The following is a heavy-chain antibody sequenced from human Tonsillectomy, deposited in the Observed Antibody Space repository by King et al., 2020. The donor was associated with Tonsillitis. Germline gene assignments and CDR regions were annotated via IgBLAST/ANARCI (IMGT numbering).Heavy chain of an antibody. V-gene: IGHV4-61*02. J-gene: IGHJ4*02. D-gene: IGHD3-3*01. CDR3: ARDQSIFGVANTLFDY. CDR1: GGSISSGSYY. Sequence: VQLQESGPGLVKPSQTLSLTCTVSGGSISSGSYYWSWIRQPAGKGLEWIGRIDTSGSTHYNPSLKSRVTMSVDTSKNQFSLKLSSVTAADTAVYYCARDQSIFGVANTLFDYWGQGTLVTVSS. CDR2: IDTSGST.